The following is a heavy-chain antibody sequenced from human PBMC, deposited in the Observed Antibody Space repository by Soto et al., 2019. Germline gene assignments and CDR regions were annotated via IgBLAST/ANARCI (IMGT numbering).Heavy chain of an antibody. D-gene: IGHD6-19*01. J-gene: IGHJ3*02. CDR1: GFTFSSFG. Sequence: GGSLRLCCAASGFTFSSFGMHWVRQAPGKGLEWVAVRWSDGSNELYADSVRGRFTISRDNSKNTLYLQMNSLRAEDTAVYYCVRDGQAPYSSGYYWAAFDIWGQGTTVTVSS. CDR3: VRDGQAPYSSGYYWAAFDI. CDR2: RWSDGSNE. V-gene: IGHV3-33*01.